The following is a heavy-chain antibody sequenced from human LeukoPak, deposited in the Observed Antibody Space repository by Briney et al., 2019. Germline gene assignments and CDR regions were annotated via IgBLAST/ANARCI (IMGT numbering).Heavy chain of an antibody. CDR3: QGGRF. V-gene: IGHV3-15*01. CDR1: GFTFTNAW. J-gene: IGHJ4*02. D-gene: IGHD1-26*01. CDR2: IKSKTDGGTT. Sequence: GGSLRLSCSASGFTFTNAWTSWVSQAPGKGLKWVGRIKSKTDGGTTDYAAPVKGRFSISRDDSKNTLYLQMNSLKGEDTAVYYCQGGRFWGQGTLVTVSS.